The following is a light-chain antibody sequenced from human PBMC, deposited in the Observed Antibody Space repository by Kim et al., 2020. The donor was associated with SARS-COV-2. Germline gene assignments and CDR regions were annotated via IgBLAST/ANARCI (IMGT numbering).Light chain of an antibody. J-gene: IGLJ1*01. CDR3: QAWDSSIYV. V-gene: IGLV3-1*01. CDR2: RDN. Sequence: SPGQTASITCSGDKLGDKYASWYQQKPRQSPVVVIFRDNRRPSGIPERFSGSNSGNTATLTISGTQAMDEADYYCQAWDSSIYVFGTGTKVTVL. CDR1: KLGDKY.